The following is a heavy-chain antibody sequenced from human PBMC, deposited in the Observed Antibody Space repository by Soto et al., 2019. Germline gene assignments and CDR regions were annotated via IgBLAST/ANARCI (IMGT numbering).Heavy chain of an antibody. CDR3: ARLLPPANNHYYGMDV. Sequence: QVQLQESGPGLVKPSETLSLTCTISGGSISTYYWTWIRQPPGKGLEWIGYVYYTGSTNYSPSLESRVTMSVDTSNNQFSLRLSSATAADTAVYYCARLLPPANNHYYGMDVWGPGTTVTVSS. J-gene: IGHJ6*02. CDR2: VYYTGST. V-gene: IGHV4-59*01. D-gene: IGHD2-2*01. CDR1: GGSISTYY.